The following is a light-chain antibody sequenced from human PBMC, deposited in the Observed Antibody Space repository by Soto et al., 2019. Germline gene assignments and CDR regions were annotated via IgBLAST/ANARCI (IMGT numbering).Light chain of an antibody. CDR3: KQLYSYPLT. CDR1: QGINSY. CDR2: TAS. Sequence: DIQLTHSPSFLSASVGDRVTVTCRASQGINSYLAWYQQKPGKAPKLLIYTASTLQSGVPSRFRGSGSGKELTLTTTSLQPEDFAAYYCKQLYSYPLTFGGGTEVDIX. V-gene: IGKV1-9*01. J-gene: IGKJ4*01.